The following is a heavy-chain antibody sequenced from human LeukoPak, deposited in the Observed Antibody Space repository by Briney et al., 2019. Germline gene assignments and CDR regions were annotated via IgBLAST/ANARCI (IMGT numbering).Heavy chain of an antibody. J-gene: IGHJ4*02. Sequence: SETLSLTCTVSGGSISNYYWSWIRQPPGKGLEWIGCMHSSGSTTYNLSLKSRVSTSIETSTNQFSLKLSSVTAADTAVYYCARDIRVVGATLYFDYWGQGTLVTVSS. CDR1: GGSISNYY. CDR3: ARDIRVVGATLYFDY. D-gene: IGHD1-26*01. CDR2: MHSSGST. V-gene: IGHV4-59*01.